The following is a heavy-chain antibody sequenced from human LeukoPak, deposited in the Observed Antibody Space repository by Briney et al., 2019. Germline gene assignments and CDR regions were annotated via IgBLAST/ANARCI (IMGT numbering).Heavy chain of an antibody. CDR2: IYYTGST. J-gene: IGHJ4*02. CDR3: ARGGGDYVSSFLDY. CDR1: RGSISSYY. V-gene: IGHV4-59*01. D-gene: IGHD4-17*01. Sequence: PSETLSLTCTVSRGSISSYYWSWIRQPPGQGLEWIGYIYYTGSTNYNPSLKSRVTISVDTSKNQFSLKLSSVTAADTAMYYCARGGGDYVSSFLDYWGQGTLVTVSS.